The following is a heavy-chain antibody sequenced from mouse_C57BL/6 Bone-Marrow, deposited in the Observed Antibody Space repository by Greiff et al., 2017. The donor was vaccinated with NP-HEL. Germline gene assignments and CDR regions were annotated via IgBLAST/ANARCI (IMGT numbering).Heavy chain of an antibody. CDR1: GFTFSDYY. CDR3: ARDGDYAYWYFDV. CDR2: INYDGSST. Sequence: EVQVVESEGGLVQPGSSMKLSCTASGFTFSDYYMAWVRQVPEKGLEWVANINYDGSSTYYLDSLKSRFIISRDNAKNILYLQMSSLKSEDTATYYCARDGDYAYWYFDVWGTGTTVTVSS. J-gene: IGHJ1*03. V-gene: IGHV5-16*01. D-gene: IGHD2-13*01.